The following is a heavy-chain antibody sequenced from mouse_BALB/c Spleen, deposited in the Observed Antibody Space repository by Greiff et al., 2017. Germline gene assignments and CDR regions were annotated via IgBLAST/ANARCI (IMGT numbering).Heavy chain of an antibody. CDR3: ARGDGYYKAWFAY. V-gene: IGHV5-6-5*01. CDR2: ISSGGST. J-gene: IGHJ3*01. Sequence: EVKLVESGGGLVKPGGSLKLSCAASGFTFSSYAMSWVRQTPEKRLEWVASISSGGSTYYPDSVKGRFTISRDNARNILYLQMSSLRSEDTAMYYCARGDGYYKAWFAYWGQGTLVTVSA. D-gene: IGHD2-3*01. CDR1: GFTFSSYA.